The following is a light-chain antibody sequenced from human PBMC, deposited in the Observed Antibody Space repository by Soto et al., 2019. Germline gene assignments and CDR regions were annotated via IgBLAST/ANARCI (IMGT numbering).Light chain of an antibody. CDR2: EVT. Sequence: QYALTQPASVSGSPGQSITISCTGTSSDVGGYNYVSWYQQRPGKAPKFMIYEVTNRPSGVSNRFSGSKSGNTASLTISGLQAEDEADYYCASYTSRGTRVFGTGTQLTVL. J-gene: IGLJ1*01. V-gene: IGLV2-14*01. CDR3: ASYTSRGTRV. CDR1: SSDVGGYNY.